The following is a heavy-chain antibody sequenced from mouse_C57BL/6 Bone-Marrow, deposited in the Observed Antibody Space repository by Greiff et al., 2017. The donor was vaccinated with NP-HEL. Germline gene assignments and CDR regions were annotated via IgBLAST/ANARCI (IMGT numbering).Heavy chain of an antibody. D-gene: IGHD1-1*01. CDR1: GYSITSGYY. Sequence: ESGPGLVKPSQSLSLTCSVTGYSITSGYYWNWIRQFPGNKLEWMGYISYDGSNNYNPSLKNRISITRDTSKNQFFLKLNSVTTEDTATYYCARDELLTAMDYWGQGTSVTVSS. CDR3: ARDELLTAMDY. CDR2: ISYDGSN. J-gene: IGHJ4*01. V-gene: IGHV3-6*01.